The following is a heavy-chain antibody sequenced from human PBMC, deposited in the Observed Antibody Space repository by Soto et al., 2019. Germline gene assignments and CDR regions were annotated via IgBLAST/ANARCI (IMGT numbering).Heavy chain of an antibody. CDR1: GGSVSSGIYY. V-gene: IGHV4-61*01. D-gene: IGHD5-12*01. Sequence: PSETLSLTCTVSGGSVSSGIYYWSWIRQPPGKGLEWIGYIYYSGSTNYNPSLKSRVTISVDTSKNQFSLKLSSVTAADTAVYYCARVDDGYPDYWGQGTLVTVSS. CDR2: IYYSGST. J-gene: IGHJ4*02. CDR3: ARVDDGYPDY.